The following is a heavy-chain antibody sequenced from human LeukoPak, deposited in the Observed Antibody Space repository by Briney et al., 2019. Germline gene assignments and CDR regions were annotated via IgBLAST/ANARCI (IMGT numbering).Heavy chain of an antibody. CDR3: ARDPRFPGELSFYFDY. CDR1: GFTFSSYA. V-gene: IGHV3-30-3*01. D-gene: IGHD3-16*02. Sequence: GGSLRLSCAASGFTFSSYAMHGARRAPGKGLEGVAVISYDGSNKYYADSVKGRFTISRDNSKNTLYLQMNSLRAEDTAVYYCARDPRFPGELSFYFDYWGQGTLVTVSS. CDR2: ISYDGSNK. J-gene: IGHJ4*02.